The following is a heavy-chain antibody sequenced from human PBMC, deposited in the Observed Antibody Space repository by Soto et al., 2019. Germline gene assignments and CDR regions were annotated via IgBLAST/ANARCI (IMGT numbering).Heavy chain of an antibody. CDR2: FDPEDGET. CDR3: APMRXVASIAARRGTAGAFDI. J-gene: IGHJ3*02. D-gene: IGHD6-6*01. Sequence: GASVEVSCKDSGYTLTELSMHWVRQAPGKGLEWMGGFDPEDGETIYSQKFQGRVTMTEATSTDTAYMELSSLRTEATAAIYCAPMRXVASIAARRGTAGAFDIWGQGTMVTVSS. V-gene: IGHV1-24*01. CDR1: GYTLTELS.